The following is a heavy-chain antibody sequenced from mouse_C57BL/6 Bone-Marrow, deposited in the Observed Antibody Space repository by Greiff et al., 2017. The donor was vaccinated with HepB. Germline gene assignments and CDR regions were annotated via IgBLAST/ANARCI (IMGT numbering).Heavy chain of an antibody. CDR3: ARWGSSTYWYFDV. D-gene: IGHD1-1*01. Sequence: VQLQQSGAELVKPGASVKISCKASGYAFSSYWMNWVKQRPGKGLEWIGQIYPGDGDTNYNGKFKGKATLTADKSSSTAYVQLSSLTSEDSAVYFCARWGSSTYWYFDVWGTGTTVTVSS. CDR1: GYAFSSYW. CDR2: IYPGDGDT. J-gene: IGHJ1*03. V-gene: IGHV1-80*01.